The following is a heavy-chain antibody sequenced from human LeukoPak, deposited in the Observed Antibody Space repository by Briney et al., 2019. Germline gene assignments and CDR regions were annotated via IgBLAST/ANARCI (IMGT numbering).Heavy chain of an antibody. D-gene: IGHD2-2*01. V-gene: IGHV4-34*01. CDR2: INHSGST. CDR1: GGSLSGYY. Sequence: SETLSLTCAVYGGSLSGYYWSWIRQPPGKGLEWIGEINHSGSTNYNPSLKSRVTISVDTSKNQFSLKLSSVTAADTAVYYCASRAAAARVDYWGQGTLVTVSS. CDR3: ASRAAAARVDY. J-gene: IGHJ4*02.